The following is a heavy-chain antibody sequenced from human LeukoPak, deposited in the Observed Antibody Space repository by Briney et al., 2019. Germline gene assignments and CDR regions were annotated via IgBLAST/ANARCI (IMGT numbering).Heavy chain of an antibody. V-gene: IGHV3-23*01. CDR3: AKDMRMASFEH. CDR2: IGGRGDRT. Sequence: GGSLTLSCAVSGFIYRIFGMIWLRQSRGGGLVGVSGIGGRGDRTYYANSVKGWFSTSRDNSKTTLYLQINSLRVEDTAVYYGAKDMRMASFEHWGRGTQVTVSS. CDR1: GFIYRIFG. J-gene: IGHJ4*02. D-gene: IGHD5-24*01.